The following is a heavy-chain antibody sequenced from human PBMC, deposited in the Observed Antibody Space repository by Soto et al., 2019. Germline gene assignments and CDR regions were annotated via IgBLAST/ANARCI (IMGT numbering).Heavy chain of an antibody. CDR2: ISYDGSNK. CDR3: AKGSIVGATKDWFDP. D-gene: IGHD1-26*01. V-gene: IGHV3-30*18. J-gene: IGHJ5*02. CDR1: GFTFSSYG. Sequence: GGSLRLSCAASGFTFSSYGMRWVRQAPGKGLEWVAVISYDGSNKYYADSVKGRLTISRDNSENTLYLQMNSLRAEDTAVYYCAKGSIVGATKDWFDPWGQGTLVTVSS.